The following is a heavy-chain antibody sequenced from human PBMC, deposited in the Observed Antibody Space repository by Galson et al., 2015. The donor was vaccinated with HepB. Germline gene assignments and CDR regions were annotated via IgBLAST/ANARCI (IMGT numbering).Heavy chain of an antibody. J-gene: IGHJ4*02. CDR2: IKQDGSEK. Sequence: SLRLSCAASGFTFSSYWMSWVRQAPGKGLEWVANIKQDGSEKYYVDSVKGRFTISRDNAKNSLYLQMNSLRAEDTAVYYCASIAAAGAYFDYWGQGTLVTVSS. V-gene: IGHV3-7*01. CDR1: GFTFSSYW. D-gene: IGHD6-13*01. CDR3: ASIAAAGAYFDY.